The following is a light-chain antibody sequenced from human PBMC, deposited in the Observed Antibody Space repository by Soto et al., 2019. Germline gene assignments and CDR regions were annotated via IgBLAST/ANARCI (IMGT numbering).Light chain of an antibody. CDR3: QQDGSSPWT. J-gene: IGKJ1*01. V-gene: IGKV1-33*01. CDR2: HAS. CDR1: QDISNY. Sequence: SQMTQSPSSLSAAVGDRFTITRQASQDISNYLNWYQQKPGTAPKLLIYHASTLESGVPSRFSGSGSGTEFTLTICRLEPEDFAVYYCQQDGSSPWTFGQGTKVDIK.